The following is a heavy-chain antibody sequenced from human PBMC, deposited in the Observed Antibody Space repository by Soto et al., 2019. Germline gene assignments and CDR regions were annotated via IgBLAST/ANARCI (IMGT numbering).Heavy chain of an antibody. V-gene: IGHV4-59*01. CDR2: IYYSGST. Sequence: QVQLHESGPGLVKPSETLSLTCTVSGGSISSYYWSWIRQPPGKGLEWIGYIYYSGSTNYNPSLKSRVTISVDTSKNQFSLKLSSVTAADTAVYYCAREGYDSSGYYLDYWGQGTLVTVSS. CDR3: AREGYDSSGYYLDY. CDR1: GGSISSYY. J-gene: IGHJ4*02. D-gene: IGHD3-22*01.